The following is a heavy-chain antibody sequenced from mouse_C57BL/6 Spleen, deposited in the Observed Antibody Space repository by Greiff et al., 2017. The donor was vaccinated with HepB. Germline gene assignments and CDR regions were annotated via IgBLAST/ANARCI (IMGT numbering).Heavy chain of an antibody. V-gene: IGHV1-53*01. CDR1: GYTFTSYW. CDR2: INPSNGGT. D-gene: IGHD2-3*01. CDR3: ARGGYYSGAWFAY. J-gene: IGHJ3*01. Sequence: QVQLQQPGTELVKPGASVKLSCKASGYTFTSYWMHWVKQRPGQGLEWIGNINPSNGGTNYNEKFKSKATLTVDKSSSTAYMQLSSLTSEDSAVYYWARGGYYSGAWFAYWGQGTLVTVSA.